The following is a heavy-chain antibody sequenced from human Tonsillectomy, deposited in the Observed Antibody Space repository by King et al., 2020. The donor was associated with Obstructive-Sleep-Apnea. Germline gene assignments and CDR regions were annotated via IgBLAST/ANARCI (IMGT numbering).Heavy chain of an antibody. CDR3: ARGFLQWMPRCGMDV. Sequence: VQLVESGGGVGQPGGSLRLSCSASGFTFDTYSMHWVRQGPGNGLEPFLVLSYDGTIMYYVDSVKGRFTISRDNPKNTLYLQMNSLRPDDTAVYYCARGFLQWMPRCGMDVWGQGTTVTVSS. CDR1: GFTFDTYS. D-gene: IGHD3-3*01. V-gene: IGHV3-30*04. CDR2: LSYDGTIM. J-gene: IGHJ6*02.